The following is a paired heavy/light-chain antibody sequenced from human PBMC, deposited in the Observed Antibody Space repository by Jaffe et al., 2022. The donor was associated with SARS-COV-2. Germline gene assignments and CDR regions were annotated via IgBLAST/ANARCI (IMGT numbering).Light chain of an antibody. J-gene: IGLJ1*01. Sequence: QSALTQPPSASGSPGQSVTISCTGTSSDVGGYNYVSWYQQHPGKAPKFMIYEVSKRPSGVPDRFSGSKSGNTASLTVSGLQAEDEAYYYCSSYAGSNTRVFGTGTKVTVL. V-gene: IGLV2-8*01. CDR1: SSDVGGYNY. CDR2: EVS. CDR3: SSYAGSNTRV.
Heavy chain of an antibody. V-gene: IGHV3-21*01. CDR3: ARDRSVWYLDFDH. D-gene: IGHD6-19*01. Sequence: EVQLVESGGGLVKPGGSLRLSCAASGFTLSSYTMAWVRQAPGEGLEWVASSSSTSSYKYYAGSVKDRFTISRDNTKNSLYLEMNNLRAEDTAVYYCARDRSVWYLDFDHWGQGVLVTVSS. CDR1: GFTLSSYT. CDR2: SSSTSSYK. J-gene: IGHJ4*02.